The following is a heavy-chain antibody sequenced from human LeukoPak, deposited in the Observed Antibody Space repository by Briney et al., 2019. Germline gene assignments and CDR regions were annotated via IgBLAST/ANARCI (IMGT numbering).Heavy chain of an antibody. D-gene: IGHD2-2*01. CDR2: IRQDGSEK. V-gene: IGHV3-7*03. CDR3: AKDIGPGIVVVPAFPPGAFDI. CDR1: GFTFSSYW. J-gene: IGHJ3*02. Sequence: PGGSLRLSCAASGFTFSSYWMSWVRQAPGKGLEWVANIRQDGSEKYYVDSVKGRFTISRDNAKNSLYLQMNSLRAEDTALYYCAKDIGPGIVVVPAFPPGAFDIWGQGTMVTVSS.